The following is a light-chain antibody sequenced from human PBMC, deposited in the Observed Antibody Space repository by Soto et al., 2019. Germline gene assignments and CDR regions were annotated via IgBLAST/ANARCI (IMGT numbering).Light chain of an antibody. CDR3: QQYENWPQLT. CDR1: QSVGGD. J-gene: IGKJ4*01. CDR2: GAS. Sequence: IVMTQSPATLSVSPGERATLSCRASQSVGGDLAWYQRKPGQAPRLLIYGASSRAPGIPGRFSGSGSGTEFTLTISSLQSEDIAVYYCQQYENWPQLTFGGGTKLDIK. V-gene: IGKV3-15*01.